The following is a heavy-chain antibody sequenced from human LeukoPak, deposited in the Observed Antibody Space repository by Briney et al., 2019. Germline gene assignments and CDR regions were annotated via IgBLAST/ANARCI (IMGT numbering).Heavy chain of an antibody. J-gene: IGHJ4*02. CDR1: GFIFSSYG. Sequence: PGGSLRLSCAASGFIFSSYGMHWVRQAPGKGLEWVAFIRYDGRNKYYADSVKGRFTISRDNSKNTLYLQMNSLRAEDTAVYYCAKADSGSYYGLGDYFAYWGQGTLVTVSS. D-gene: IGHD1-26*01. V-gene: IGHV3-30*02. CDR3: AKADSGSYYGLGDYFAY. CDR2: IRYDGRNK.